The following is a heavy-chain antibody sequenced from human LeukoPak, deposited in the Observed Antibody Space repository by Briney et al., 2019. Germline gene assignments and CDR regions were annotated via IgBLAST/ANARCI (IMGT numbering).Heavy chain of an antibody. D-gene: IGHD2-15*01. CDR2: IIPIFGTA. J-gene: IGHJ3*02. CDR3: ASETPTPDAFDI. Sequence: GASVKVSCKASGGTFSSHAISWVRQAPGQGLEWMGGIIPIFGTANYAQKFQGRVTITADESTSTAYMELSSLRSEDTAVYYCASETPTPDAFDIWGQGTMVTVSS. CDR1: GGTFSSHA. V-gene: IGHV1-69*13.